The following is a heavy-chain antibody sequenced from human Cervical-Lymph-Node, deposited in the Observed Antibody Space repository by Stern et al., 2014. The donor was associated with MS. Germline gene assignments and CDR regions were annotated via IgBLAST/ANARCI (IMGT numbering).Heavy chain of an antibody. J-gene: IGHJ4*02. V-gene: IGHV5-51*01. CDR1: ENIFSNFW. CDR2: IYPDDSDT. Sequence: EVQLVQSGVEVKKPGESLKISCKVSENIFSNFWIGLLRQMPGKGLEYVGIIYPDDSDTKYSPSFEGQVTISADKSINTAYLHWSSLKASDTAIYYCARHYGYYFDFWGQGTLVTVSS. CDR3: ARHYGYYFDF. D-gene: IGHD4-17*01.